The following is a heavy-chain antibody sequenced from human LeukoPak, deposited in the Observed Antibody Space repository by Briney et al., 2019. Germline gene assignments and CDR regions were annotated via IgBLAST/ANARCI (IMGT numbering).Heavy chain of an antibody. CDR2: ISYDGSNK. Sequence: NPGGSLRLSCAASGFTFSSYGMHWVRQAPGKGLEWVAVISYDGSNKYYADSVKGRFTISRDNSKNTLYLQMNSLRAEDTAVYYCAKDMNWNDVSPFDYWGQGTLVTVSS. D-gene: IGHD1-1*01. V-gene: IGHV3-30*18. CDR1: GFTFSSYG. CDR3: AKDMNWNDVSPFDY. J-gene: IGHJ4*02.